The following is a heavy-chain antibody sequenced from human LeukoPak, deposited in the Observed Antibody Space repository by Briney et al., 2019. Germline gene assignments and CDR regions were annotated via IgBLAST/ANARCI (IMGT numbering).Heavy chain of an antibody. V-gene: IGHV3-33*08. Sequence: GGSLRLSCTASGFTLSNFGMHWVRQAPGKGLEWVAVIWYDGSNKYYADSVKGRFTISRDNSKNTLYLQMNSLRAEDTAVYYCAREDDTAAFDIWGQGTMVTVSS. J-gene: IGHJ3*02. CDR3: AREDDTAAFDI. D-gene: IGHD3-9*01. CDR2: IWYDGSNK. CDR1: GFTLSNFG.